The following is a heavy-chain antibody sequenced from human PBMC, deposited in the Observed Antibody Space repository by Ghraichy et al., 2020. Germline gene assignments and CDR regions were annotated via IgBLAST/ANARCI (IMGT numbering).Heavy chain of an antibody. Sequence: GGSLRLSCAASGFSFSSFWMTWVRQAPGQGLEWVANIKKDGSEKYFGDSVKGRFTISRDNAKNSLYLQMNSLRGEDTAVYYCARNVGIYYPYYYRMDVWGQGTTVTVSS. CDR2: IKKDGSEK. D-gene: IGHD3-22*01. J-gene: IGHJ6*02. CDR1: GFSFSSFW. V-gene: IGHV3-7*01. CDR3: ARNVGIYYPYYYRMDV.